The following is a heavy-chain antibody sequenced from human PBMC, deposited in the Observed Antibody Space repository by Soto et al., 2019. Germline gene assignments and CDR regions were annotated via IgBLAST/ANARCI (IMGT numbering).Heavy chain of an antibody. D-gene: IGHD5-18*01. CDR3: ARDRLMATAGTARHYFGLDV. CDR2: IYYSGNT. V-gene: IGHV4-31*03. J-gene: IGHJ6*02. Sequence: SETLSLTCTVSGGSIRSGGYYWSWVRQNPRRGLEWIGNIYYSGNTYYNPSLKSRLTISVDTSKNQFSLNLRSVTAADTAVYYCARDRLMATAGTARHYFGLDVWGQGTTVTVSS. CDR1: GGSIRSGGYY.